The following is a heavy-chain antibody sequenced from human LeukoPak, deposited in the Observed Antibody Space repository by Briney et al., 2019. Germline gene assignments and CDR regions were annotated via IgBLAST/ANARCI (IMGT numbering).Heavy chain of an antibody. CDR1: GGSISSYY. D-gene: IGHD3-3*01. J-gene: IGHJ6*03. Sequence: SETLSLTCTVSGGSISSYYWSWIRQPPGKGLEWIGEINHSGSTNYNPSLKSRVTISVDTSKNQFSLKLSSVTAADTAVYYCARGQLFTHRRITIFGVARNFYYMDVWGKGTTVTVPS. CDR3: ARGQLFTHRRITIFGVARNFYYMDV. V-gene: IGHV4-34*01. CDR2: INHSGST.